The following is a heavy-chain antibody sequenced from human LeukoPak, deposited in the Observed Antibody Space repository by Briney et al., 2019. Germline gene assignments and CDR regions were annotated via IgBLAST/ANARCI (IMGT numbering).Heavy chain of an antibody. J-gene: IGHJ4*02. CDR2: IGGSGTPT. CDR1: GFTFSSYA. CDR3: GTDAYGDSYDY. Sequence: GGSLRLSCAASGFTFSSYAMSWVRQAPGKGLEWVSAIGGSGTPTYYADSVKGRFTISRDNSKNTLYLRMSSLRAEDTAIYYCGTDAYGDSYDYWGQGTLVTVSS. D-gene: IGHD4-17*01. V-gene: IGHV3-23*01.